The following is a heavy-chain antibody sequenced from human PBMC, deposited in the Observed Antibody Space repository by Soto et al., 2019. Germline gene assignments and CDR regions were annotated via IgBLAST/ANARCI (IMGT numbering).Heavy chain of an antibody. J-gene: IGHJ4*02. CDR3: AHLLCSGGACYSGGFDY. CDR2: IYWDDDK. Sequence: QITLKESGPTLVKPTQTLTLTCTFSGFSLSTSKVGVRWLRQPPGKALEWLALIYWDDDKRYSPSLKTRLTITMDTTKNQVVLTMTNMDPVDTATYYCAHLLCSGGACYSGGFDYWGQGTLVTVSS. V-gene: IGHV2-5*02. D-gene: IGHD2-15*01. CDR1: GFSLSTSKVG.